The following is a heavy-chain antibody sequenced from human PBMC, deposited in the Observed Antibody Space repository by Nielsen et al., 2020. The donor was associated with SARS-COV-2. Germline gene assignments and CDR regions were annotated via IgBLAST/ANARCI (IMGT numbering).Heavy chain of an antibody. Sequence: GGSLRLSCAASGFTFDDYAMHWVRQAPGKGLEWVSGISWNSGSIGYADSVKGRFTISRDNAKNSLYLQMNSLRAEDTALYYCAREGIVATIYLDYWGQGTLVTVSS. CDR1: GFTFDDYA. CDR3: AREGIVATIYLDY. CDR2: ISWNSGSI. J-gene: IGHJ4*02. V-gene: IGHV3-9*01. D-gene: IGHD5-12*01.